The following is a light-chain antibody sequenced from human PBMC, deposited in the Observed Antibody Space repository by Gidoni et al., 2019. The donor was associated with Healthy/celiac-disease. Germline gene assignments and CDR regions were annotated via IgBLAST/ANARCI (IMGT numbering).Light chain of an antibody. CDR3: QQYNNWWT. Sequence: EIVMTQSPATLSVSPGERVTLSCRASPSVSSNLAWYQQKPGQAPRLLIHGASTSATGIPARFSGSGSGTEFTLTIGSLQSEDFAVYYCQQYNNWWTFGQGTKVEIK. V-gene: IGKV3-15*01. CDR1: PSVSSN. CDR2: GAS. J-gene: IGKJ1*01.